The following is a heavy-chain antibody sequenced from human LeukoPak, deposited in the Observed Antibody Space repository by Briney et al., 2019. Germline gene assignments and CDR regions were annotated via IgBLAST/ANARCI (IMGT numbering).Heavy chain of an antibody. V-gene: IGHV4-59*01. CDR2: INYSGST. D-gene: IGHD5-18*01. J-gene: IGHJ4*02. Sequence: PSETLSLTCTVSGVSISSYYWTWIRQPPGKGLEWIGNINYSGSTKYNPSLKSRVTISVDTSKNQFSLKLSSVTAADTAIYYCAKEPAANSHGWLDDWGQGTLVTVSS. CDR3: AKEPAANSHGWLDD. CDR1: GVSISSYY.